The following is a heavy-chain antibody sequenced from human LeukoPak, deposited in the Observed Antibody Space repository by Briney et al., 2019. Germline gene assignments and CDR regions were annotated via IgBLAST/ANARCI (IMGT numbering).Heavy chain of an antibody. CDR3: ASAIFPYGWFDP. J-gene: IGHJ5*02. V-gene: IGHV1-8*01. D-gene: IGHD3-3*01. CDR2: MNPNSGNT. Sequence: RASVKVSCKASGYTFTSYDINWVRQATGQGLEWMGWMNPNSGNTGYAQKFQGRITMTRNTSISTAYMELSSLRSEDTAVYYCASAIFPYGWFDPWGQGTLVTVSS. CDR1: GYTFTSYD.